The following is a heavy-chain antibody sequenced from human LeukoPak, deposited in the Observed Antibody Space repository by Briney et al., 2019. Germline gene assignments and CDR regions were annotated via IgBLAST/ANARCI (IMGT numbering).Heavy chain of an antibody. J-gene: IGHJ5*02. Sequence: SETLSLTCTVSGGSIRSYYWSWIRQPPGKGLEWIGYIYYTGSTNYNPSLKSRVTISVDTSKNQFSLKLSSVTAADTAVYYCAREVSSGYYFNWFDPWGQGTLVTVSS. CDR2: IYYTGST. CDR1: GGSIRSYY. V-gene: IGHV4-59*01. D-gene: IGHD3-22*01. CDR3: AREVSSGYYFNWFDP.